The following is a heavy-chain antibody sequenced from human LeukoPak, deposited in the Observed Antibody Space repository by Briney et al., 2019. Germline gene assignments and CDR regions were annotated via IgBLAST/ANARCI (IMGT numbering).Heavy chain of an antibody. J-gene: IGHJ4*02. D-gene: IGHD1/OR15-1a*01. V-gene: IGHV3-23*01. CDR1: GFTFSNWA. Sequence: GGSLRLSCAASGFTFSNWAITWVRQAPGMGLEWVSSISGDGGGTYYADSVKGRFTVSRDNSKNTLYLEINSLRVEDTAVYCCAKWAGSGEQTKRYFGPFDFWGQGTLVTVSS. CDR2: ISGDGGGT. CDR3: AKWAGSGEQTKRYFGPFDF.